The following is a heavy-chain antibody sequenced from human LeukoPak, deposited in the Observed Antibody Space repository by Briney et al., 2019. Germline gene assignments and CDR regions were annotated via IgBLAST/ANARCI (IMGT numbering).Heavy chain of an antibody. CDR3: ATLGNSGSLDY. CDR2: MYTSGST. Sequence: PSETLSLTCTVSGGSISSGSYYWSWIRQPAGKGLEWIGRMYTSGSTNYNPSLKSRVTVSVDTSKNQFSLKLSSVTAADTAVYYCATLGNSGSLDYWGQGTLVTVSS. D-gene: IGHD1-26*01. V-gene: IGHV4-61*02. CDR1: GGSISSGSYY. J-gene: IGHJ4*02.